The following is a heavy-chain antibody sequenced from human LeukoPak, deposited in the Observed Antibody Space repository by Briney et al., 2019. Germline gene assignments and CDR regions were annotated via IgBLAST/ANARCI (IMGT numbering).Heavy chain of an antibody. CDR1: GGSISSSSYY. V-gene: IGHV4-39*07. CDR3: ARDLGGSYQPFDY. CDR2: IYYSGST. Sequence: SETLSLTYTVSGGSISSSSYYWGWIRQLPGKGLEWIGSIYYSGSTYYNPSLKSRVTISVDTSKNQFSLKLSSVTAADTAVYYCARDLGGSYQPFDYWGQGTLVTVSS. J-gene: IGHJ4*02. D-gene: IGHD1-26*01.